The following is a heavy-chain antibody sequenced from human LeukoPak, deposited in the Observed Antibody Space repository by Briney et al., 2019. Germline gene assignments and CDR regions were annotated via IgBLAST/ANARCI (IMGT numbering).Heavy chain of an antibody. CDR1: GFTFSSYW. J-gene: IGHJ6*02. CDR3: ARDTSYYGMDV. D-gene: IGHD1-1*01. V-gene: IGHV3-74*01. Sequence: PGGSLRLYCAASGFTFSSYWMHWVRQAPGKGLVWVSRINSDGSSTSYADSVKGRFTISRDNAKNTLYLQMNSLRAEDTAVYYCARDTSYYGMDVWGQGTTVTVSS. CDR2: INSDGSST.